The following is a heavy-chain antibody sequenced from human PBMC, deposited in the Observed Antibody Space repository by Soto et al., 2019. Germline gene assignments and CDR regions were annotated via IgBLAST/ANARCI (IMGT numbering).Heavy chain of an antibody. CDR2: IIPIFGTA. D-gene: IGHD2-15*01. CDR1: GGTFSSYA. Sequence: SVKFSCKASGGTFSSYAISWVRQAPGQGLECVGGIIPIFGTANYAQKFQGRVTITAXXXXSXXXMELXXLRXEGTAVYYCARRACSGGSCYSQTFGAFEIWGQ. V-gene: IGHV1-69*06. CDR3: ARRACSGGSCYSQTFGAFEI. J-gene: IGHJ3*02.